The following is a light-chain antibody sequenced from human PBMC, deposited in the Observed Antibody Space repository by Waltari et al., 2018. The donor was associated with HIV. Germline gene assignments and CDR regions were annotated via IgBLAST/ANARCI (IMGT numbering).Light chain of an antibody. J-gene: IGLJ2*01. Sequence: QSALTQPPSASGSPGQSVTISCTGTSTDVPTYNYVPWYQQHPAEAPKILIYEVNKRPSGVPDRFSGSKSGNTASLTVSGLQADDEADYYCTSYEGKNNLVFGGGTKLTVL. CDR2: EVN. V-gene: IGLV2-8*01. CDR1: STDVPTYNY. CDR3: TSYEGKNNLV.